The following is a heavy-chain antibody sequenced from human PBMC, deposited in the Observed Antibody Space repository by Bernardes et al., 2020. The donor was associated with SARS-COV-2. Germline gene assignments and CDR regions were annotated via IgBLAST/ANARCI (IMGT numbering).Heavy chain of an antibody. V-gene: IGHV3-30-3*01. J-gene: IGHJ6*02. CDR3: ARDPDILTGYYMGYGMDV. Sequence: GGSLRLSCAASGFTFSSYAMHWVRQAPGKGLEWVAVISYDGSNKYYADSVKGRFTISRDNSKNTLYLQMNSLRAEDTAVYYCARDPDILTGYYMGYGMDVWGQGTTVTVSS. D-gene: IGHD3-9*01. CDR2: ISYDGSNK. CDR1: GFTFSSYA.